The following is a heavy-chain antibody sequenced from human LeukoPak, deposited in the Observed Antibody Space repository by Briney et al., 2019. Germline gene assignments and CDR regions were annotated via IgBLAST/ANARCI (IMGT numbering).Heavy chain of an antibody. Sequence: GGALRLSCAASGFTFSSYSMNWVRQAPGKGLEWVSSISSSSSYIYYADSVKGRFTISRDNAKNSLYLQMNSLRAADTAVYYCAREIVVVTAATNHNSYDPCGQGTLVTVSS. D-gene: IGHD2-21*02. CDR1: GFTFSSYS. V-gene: IGHV3-21*01. J-gene: IGHJ5*02. CDR3: AREIVVVTAATNHNSYDP. CDR2: ISSSSSYI.